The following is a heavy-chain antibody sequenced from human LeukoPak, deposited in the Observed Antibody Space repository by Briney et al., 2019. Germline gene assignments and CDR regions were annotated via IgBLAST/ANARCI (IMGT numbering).Heavy chain of an antibody. CDR2: IKSKKNGGTT. J-gene: IGHJ4*02. D-gene: IGHD1-20*01. V-gene: IGHV3-15*07. Sequence: PGGSLRLSCAASGFTFSSYSMNWVRQAPGKGLEWVGLIKSKKNGGTTDYAAPVKGRFTISRDDSKSTLYLEMNSLKTEDTAVYYCTKDIPLTDGRNGAHWGQGTLVTVSS. CDR1: GFTFSSYS. CDR3: TKDIPLTDGRNGAH.